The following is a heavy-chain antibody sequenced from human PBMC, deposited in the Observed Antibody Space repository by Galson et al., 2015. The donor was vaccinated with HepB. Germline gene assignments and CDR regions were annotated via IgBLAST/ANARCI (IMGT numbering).Heavy chain of an antibody. Sequence: SLRLSCAATGFTFSKYAMNWVRQAPGKGLEWVSGISASGGGGSTYYADSVKGRFTISRDNSKSTLHLQMNSLRTEDTAVYYCARVMGDAFDFWCQGTVVTVSS. CDR3: ARVMGDAFDF. CDR1: GFTFSKYA. D-gene: IGHD2-21*01. CDR2: ISASGGGGST. J-gene: IGHJ3*01. V-gene: IGHV3-23*01.